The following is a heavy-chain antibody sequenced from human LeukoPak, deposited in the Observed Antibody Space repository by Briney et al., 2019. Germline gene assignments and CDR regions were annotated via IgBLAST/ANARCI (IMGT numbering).Heavy chain of an antibody. D-gene: IGHD6-6*01. Sequence: GRSLRLSCAASGFTFHDYAMHWVRQAPGKGLEWVSGISWNGGTIDYADSVKGRFTISRDNAKNSLYLQMNSLGPEDMALYYCAKGPTYSSSSLFDYWGQGILVAVSS. CDR1: GFTFHDYA. CDR3: AKGPTYSSSSLFDY. V-gene: IGHV3-9*03. CDR2: ISWNGGTI. J-gene: IGHJ4*02.